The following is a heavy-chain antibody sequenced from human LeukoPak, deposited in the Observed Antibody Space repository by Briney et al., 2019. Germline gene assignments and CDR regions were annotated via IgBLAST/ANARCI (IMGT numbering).Heavy chain of an antibody. CDR3: ARAYCYDSSGYYYWFDP. Sequence: PGGSLRLSCAASGFTFSSYGMHWVRQAPGKGLEWVAVIWYDGSNKYYADSVKGRFTISRDNSKNTLYLQMNSLRAEDTAVYYCARAYCYDSSGYYYWFDPWGQGTLVTVSS. CDR2: IWYDGSNK. J-gene: IGHJ5*02. CDR1: GFTFSSYG. V-gene: IGHV3-33*01. D-gene: IGHD3-22*01.